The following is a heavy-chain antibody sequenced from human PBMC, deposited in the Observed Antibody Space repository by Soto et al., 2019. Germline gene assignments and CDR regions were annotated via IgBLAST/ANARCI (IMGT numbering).Heavy chain of an antibody. Sequence: SETLSLTCAVSVGSISSGDYSWSWIRQTPGKGLEWIGYVSSTGSTDYNPSLKSRLAMSLDTSTNEVSLSLTSVTAADAAVYFCARGAPPRKSYDSNPGWVDPWGQR. CDR1: VGSISSGDYS. CDR3: ARGAPPRKSYDSNPGWVDP. J-gene: IGHJ5*02. V-gene: IGHV4-61*08. D-gene: IGHD3-22*01. CDR2: VSSTGST.